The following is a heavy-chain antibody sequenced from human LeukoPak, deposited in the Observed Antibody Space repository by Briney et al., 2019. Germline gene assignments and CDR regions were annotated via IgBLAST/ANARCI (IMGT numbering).Heavy chain of an antibody. J-gene: IGHJ4*02. V-gene: IGHV4-34*01. CDR3: ARGGGTHGSGSYYVLLDY. D-gene: IGHD3-10*01. CDR1: GGSFSGYY. CDR2: INHSGST. Sequence: PSETLSLTCAVYGGSFSGYYWSWIRQPPGKGLEWIGEINHSGSTNYNPSLKSRVTISVDTSKNQFSLKLSSVTAADTAVYYCARGGGTHGSGSYYVLLDYWGQGTLVTVSS.